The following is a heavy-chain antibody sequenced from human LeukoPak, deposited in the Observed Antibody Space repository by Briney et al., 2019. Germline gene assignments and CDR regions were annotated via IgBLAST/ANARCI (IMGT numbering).Heavy chain of an antibody. CDR3: ARDRGDDSSGHIGEYYYYYMDV. Sequence: SQTLSLTCTVSGGSISSGSYYWSWIRQPAGKGLEWIGRIYTSGSTNYNPSLKSRVTISVDTSKNQFSLKLSSVTAADTAVYYCARDRGDDSSGHIGEYYYYYMDVWGKGTTVTVSS. CDR1: GGSISSGSYY. V-gene: IGHV4-61*02. J-gene: IGHJ6*03. D-gene: IGHD3-22*01. CDR2: IYTSGST.